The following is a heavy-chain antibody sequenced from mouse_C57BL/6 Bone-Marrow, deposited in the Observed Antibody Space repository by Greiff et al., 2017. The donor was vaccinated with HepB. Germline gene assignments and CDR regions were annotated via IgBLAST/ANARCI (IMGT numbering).Heavy chain of an antibody. CDR3: ARHETVVALYAMDY. D-gene: IGHD1-1*01. V-gene: IGHV5-12*01. Sequence: EVMLVESGGGLVQPGGSLKLSCAASGFTFSDYYMYWVRQTPEKRLEWVAYISNGGGSTYYPDTVKGRFTISRDNAKNTLYLQMSRLKSEDTAMYYCARHETVVALYAMDYWGQGTSVTVSS. CDR1: GFTFSDYY. J-gene: IGHJ4*01. CDR2: ISNGGGST.